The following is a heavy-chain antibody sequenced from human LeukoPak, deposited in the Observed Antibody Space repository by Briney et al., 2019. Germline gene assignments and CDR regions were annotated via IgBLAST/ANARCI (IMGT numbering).Heavy chain of an antibody. D-gene: IGHD3-22*01. V-gene: IGHV1-2*02. Sequence: ASVNVSCKASGYTFTGYYIHWVRHAPGEGVWWRGWIHPKSGVTNYTKKFQGRVTMTRDTSISTAYIELSRLRSDDTAVYYCARGPARPQSYYYDSSGYYGVSHFVYWGQGTLVSVSS. CDR2: IHPKSGVT. CDR3: ARGPARPQSYYYDSSGYYGVSHFVY. J-gene: IGHJ4*02. CDR1: GYTFTGYY.